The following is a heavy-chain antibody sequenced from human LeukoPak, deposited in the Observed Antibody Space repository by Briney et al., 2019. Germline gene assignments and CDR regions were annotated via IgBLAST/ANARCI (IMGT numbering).Heavy chain of an antibody. D-gene: IGHD3-16*01. Sequence: PGGSLRLSCAASGFTVSSNYMSWVRQAPGKVLEWVSVIYSGGSTYYADSVKGRFTISRDNSKNTLYLQMNSLRAEDTAVYYCARYVTNSGATFGPYYFDYWGQGTLVTVSS. CDR2: IYSGGST. CDR1: GFTVSSNY. CDR3: ARYVTNSGATFGPYYFDY. J-gene: IGHJ4*02. V-gene: IGHV3-53*01.